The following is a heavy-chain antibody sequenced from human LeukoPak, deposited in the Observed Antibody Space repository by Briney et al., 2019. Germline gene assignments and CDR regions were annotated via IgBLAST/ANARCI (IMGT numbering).Heavy chain of an antibody. J-gene: IGHJ5*02. CDR1: GYTFTGYY. CDR2: INPNSGGT. V-gene: IGHV1-2*02. D-gene: IGHD2-2*01. CDR3: ARDGEDIVVVPAAPGNWFDP. Sequence: ASVKVSCKASGYTFTGYYMHWVRQAPGQGLEWMGWINPNSGGTNYAQKFQGRVTMTRDTSISTAYMELSRLRSDDTAFYYCARDGEDIVVVPAAPGNWFDPWGQGTLVTVSS.